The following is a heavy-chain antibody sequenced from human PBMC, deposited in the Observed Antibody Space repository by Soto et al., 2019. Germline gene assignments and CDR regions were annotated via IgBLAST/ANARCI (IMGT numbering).Heavy chain of an antibody. CDR1: KFTFSRYW. J-gene: IGHJ4*02. V-gene: IGHV3-7*01. D-gene: IGHD6-6*01. CDR3: ARIGYSSSSLDY. CDR2: INQDGSQK. Sequence: GGSLRLSCAASKFTFSRYWMTWVRQAPGKGLEWVANINQDGSQKYYVDSMKGRFTISRDNAKNSLYLQINSLRAEDTAVYYCARIGYSSSSLDYWGQGTLATVSS.